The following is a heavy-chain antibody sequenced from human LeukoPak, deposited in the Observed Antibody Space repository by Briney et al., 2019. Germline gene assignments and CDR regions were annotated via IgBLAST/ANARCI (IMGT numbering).Heavy chain of an antibody. D-gene: IGHD1-26*01. Sequence: GGSLRLSRAASGFTFSSYGMHWVRQAPGKGLEWVAVIWYDGSNKYYADSVKGRFTISRDNSKNTLYLQMNSLRAEDTAVYYCAKDLRPEGIVGASDFDYWGQGTLVTVSS. V-gene: IGHV3-33*06. CDR2: IWYDGSNK. CDR3: AKDLRPEGIVGASDFDY. J-gene: IGHJ4*02. CDR1: GFTFSSYG.